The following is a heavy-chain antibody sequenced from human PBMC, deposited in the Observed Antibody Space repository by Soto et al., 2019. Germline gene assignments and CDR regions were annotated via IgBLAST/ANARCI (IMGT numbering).Heavy chain of an antibody. J-gene: IGHJ6*02. Sequence: RESLKISCQGSGYSLTTYWIAWVRQMPGKGLEWMGIIYPGDSDTRYSPSFQGQVTMSADKSISTAYLQWSSLKASDTAIYYCAIHNGTTTGMDVWGQGTTVTVSS. D-gene: IGHD1-7*01. V-gene: IGHV5-51*01. CDR2: IYPGDSDT. CDR1: GYSLTTYW. CDR3: AIHNGTTTGMDV.